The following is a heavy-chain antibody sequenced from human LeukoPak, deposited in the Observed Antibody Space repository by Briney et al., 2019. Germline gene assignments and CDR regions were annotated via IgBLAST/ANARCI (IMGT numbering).Heavy chain of an antibody. J-gene: IGHJ4*02. Sequence: GGSLRLSCAASGFTVSNKYMNWIRQAPGKGLEWVSVISSGGDTYYADSVKGRFTISRDKFKNTLFLRMNSLRAEDTAVYYCATEGDSSGHYDYWGQGALVTVSS. V-gene: IGHV3-53*01. CDR2: ISSGGDT. CDR1: GFTVSNKY. CDR3: ATEGDSSGHYDY. D-gene: IGHD3-22*01.